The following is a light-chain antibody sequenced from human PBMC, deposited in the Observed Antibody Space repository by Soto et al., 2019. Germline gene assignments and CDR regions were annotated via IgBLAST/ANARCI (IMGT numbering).Light chain of an antibody. V-gene: IGKV1-5*01. CDR3: QQYNTYPWT. CDR1: QSVSSW. CDR2: DAS. Sequence: DIPMTQSPSTLSASVGDRVTITCRASQSVSSWLAWYQQKPGRAPKLLIYDASSLKSGVPSGFSGTGSGTEFTLTISSLQPDDFATYYCQQYNTYPWTFGQGTKVEIK. J-gene: IGKJ1*01.